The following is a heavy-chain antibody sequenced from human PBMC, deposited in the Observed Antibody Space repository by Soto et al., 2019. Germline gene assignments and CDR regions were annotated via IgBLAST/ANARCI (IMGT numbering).Heavy chain of an antibody. CDR1: GGTFSSYA. D-gene: IGHD3-16*01. CDR2: IIPIFGTA. CDR3: AREVMANGWFDP. Sequence: QVQLVQSGAEVKKPGSSVKVSCKASGGTFSSYAISWVRQAPGQGLEWMGGIIPIFGTANYAQKFQGRVTITADESPITAYMELSSLRSEDTAVYYCAREVMANGWFDPWGQGTLVTVSS. J-gene: IGHJ5*02. V-gene: IGHV1-69*01.